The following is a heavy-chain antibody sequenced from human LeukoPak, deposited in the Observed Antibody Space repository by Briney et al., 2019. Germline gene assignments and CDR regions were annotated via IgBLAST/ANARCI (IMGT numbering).Heavy chain of an antibody. J-gene: IGHJ4*02. CDR1: GLAFSSYS. Sequence: GRSLRLSCVASGLAFSSYSMHWVRQAPGKGLEWVAVIWYDGSNKYYADSVKGRFTISRDNSKNTLYLQMNSLRAEDTAVYYCARDSSGYSGYGDYWGQGTLVTVSS. CDR3: ARDSSGYSGYGDY. CDR2: IWYDGSNK. V-gene: IGHV3-33*08. D-gene: IGHD5-12*01.